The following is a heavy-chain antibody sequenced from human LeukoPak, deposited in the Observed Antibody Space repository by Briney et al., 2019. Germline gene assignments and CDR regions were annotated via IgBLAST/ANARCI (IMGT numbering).Heavy chain of an antibody. D-gene: IGHD4-11*01. V-gene: IGHV6-1*01. J-gene: IGHJ3*01. CDR1: GDSVSSNSAT. CDR3: ARWLTTSAGFDF. CDR2: TYYRSRWYS. Sequence: SQTLSLTCAISGDSVSSNSATWSWLRQSPSRGLEWLGRTYYRSRWYSDYAVSVKSRITINPYTSKNHFSLQLNSVTPEDTAVYFCARWLTTSAGFDFWGQGTMVTVSS.